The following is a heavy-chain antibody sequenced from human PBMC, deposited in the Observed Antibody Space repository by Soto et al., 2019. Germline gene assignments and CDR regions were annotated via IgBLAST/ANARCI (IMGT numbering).Heavy chain of an antibody. CDR1: GGSFSGYY. Sequence: PSETLSLTRAVYGGSFSGYYWSWIRQPPGKGLEWIGEINHSGSTNYNPSLKSRVTISVDTSKNQFSLKLSSVTAADTAVYYCARGVTYSSGWRPIRGGMDVWGQGTTVTVS. CDR2: INHSGST. CDR3: ARGVTYSSGWRPIRGGMDV. V-gene: IGHV4-34*01. D-gene: IGHD6-19*01. J-gene: IGHJ6*02.